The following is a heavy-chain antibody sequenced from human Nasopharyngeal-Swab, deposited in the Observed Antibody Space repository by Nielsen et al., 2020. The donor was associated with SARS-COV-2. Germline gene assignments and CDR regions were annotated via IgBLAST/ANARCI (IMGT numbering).Heavy chain of an antibody. CDR2: IYSGGST. D-gene: IGHD3-3*01. Sequence: GESLKISCAASGFTVSSNYMSWVRQAPGKGLEWVSVIYSGGSTYYADSVKGRFTISRDNSKNTLYLQMNSLRAEDTAVYYCARVLITIFGVFDLWGRGTLVTVSS. J-gene: IGHJ2*01. V-gene: IGHV3-53*01. CDR1: GFTVSSNY. CDR3: ARVLITIFGVFDL.